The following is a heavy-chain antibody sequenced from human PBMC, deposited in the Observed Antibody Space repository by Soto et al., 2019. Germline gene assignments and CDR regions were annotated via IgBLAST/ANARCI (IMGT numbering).Heavy chain of an antibody. CDR2: SRDKPQGYST. CDR3: VRATYFSDSSGYTRCLDY. Sequence: EVQLVESGGGLVQPGGSLRLSCAGSGFTLSDHYIDCVRQAPGKGLEWVGRSRDKPQGYSTAYAASVKGRFTTSRDESKNSAYLQMNSLKTEDTAVDYCVRATYFSDSSGYTRCLDYWGQGTLVTVSS. J-gene: IGHJ4*02. V-gene: IGHV3-72*01. CDR1: GFTLSDHY. D-gene: IGHD3-22*01.